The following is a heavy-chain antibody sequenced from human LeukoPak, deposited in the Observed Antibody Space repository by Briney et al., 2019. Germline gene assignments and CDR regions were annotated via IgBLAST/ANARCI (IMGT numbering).Heavy chain of an antibody. CDR1: GYTFTSSY. D-gene: IGHD1-26*01. J-gene: IGHJ4*02. Sequence: ASVKVSCKASGYTFTSSYINWVRQAPGQGLEWMGWVSAYNGKTSYVQNFQGRVTMTTDSSTNTAYMDLTSLTSDDTAVYYCARGGTYYPCTDYWGQGTLVTVSS. CDR3: ARGGTYYPCTDY. CDR2: VSAYNGKT. V-gene: IGHV1-18*01.